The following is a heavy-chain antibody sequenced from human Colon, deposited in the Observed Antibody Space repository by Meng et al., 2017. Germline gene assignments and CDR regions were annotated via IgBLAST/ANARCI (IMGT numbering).Heavy chain of an antibody. CDR1: GFTFSGYA. V-gene: IGHV3-23*04. CDR3: AQGNSGSPQGGH. D-gene: IGHD3-10*01. Sequence: EVQLVESGGGLVRPGGSMRLSCAGSGFTFSGYAMNWVRQAPGKGLEWVATISHSAADTHYADSMKGRFTISRDNSKNTLYLQADSLRADDAAVYFCAQGNSGSPQGGHWGQGTLVTVSS. J-gene: IGHJ4*02. CDR2: ISHSAADT.